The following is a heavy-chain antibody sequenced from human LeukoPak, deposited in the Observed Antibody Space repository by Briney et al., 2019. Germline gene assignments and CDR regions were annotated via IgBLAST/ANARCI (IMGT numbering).Heavy chain of an antibody. CDR1: GGSFSGYY. CDR2: TNHSGST. CDR3: ARHSPYYYDSSGLDY. Sequence: SETLSLTCAVYGGSFSGYYWSWIRQPPGKGLEWIGETNHSGSTNYNPSLKSRVTISVDTSKNQFSLKLSSVTAADTAVYYCARHSPYYYDSSGLDYWGQGTLVTVSS. V-gene: IGHV4-34*01. D-gene: IGHD3-22*01. J-gene: IGHJ4*02.